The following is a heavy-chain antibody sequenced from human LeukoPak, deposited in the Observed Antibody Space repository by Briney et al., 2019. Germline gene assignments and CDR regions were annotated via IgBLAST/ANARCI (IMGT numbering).Heavy chain of an antibody. CDR3: ARVFGCSGGSCFYYFDY. D-gene: IGHD2-15*01. CDR1: GYTFTSYY. V-gene: IGHV1-46*01. CDR2: INPSGGST. Sequence: ASVKVSCTASGYTFTSYYMHWVRQAPGQGLEWMGIINPSGGSTSYAQKFQGRVTMTRNTSISTAYMELSSLRSEDTAVYYCARVFGCSGGSCFYYFDYWGQGTLVTVSS. J-gene: IGHJ4*02.